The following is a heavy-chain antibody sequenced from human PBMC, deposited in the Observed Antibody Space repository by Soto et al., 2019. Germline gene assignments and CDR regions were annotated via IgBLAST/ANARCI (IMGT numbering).Heavy chain of an antibody. V-gene: IGHV6-1*01. CDR2: TYYRSKWYN. CDR1: GDSVSSNSAA. Sequence: SQTLSLTCVISGDSVSSNSAAWNWIRQSPSRGLEWLGRTYYRSKWYNDYAVSVKSRITINPDTSKNQFSLQLNSVTPEDTAVYYCARAKGGSSWYRGWFDPWGQGTLVTVSS. D-gene: IGHD6-13*01. J-gene: IGHJ5*02. CDR3: ARAKGGSSWYRGWFDP.